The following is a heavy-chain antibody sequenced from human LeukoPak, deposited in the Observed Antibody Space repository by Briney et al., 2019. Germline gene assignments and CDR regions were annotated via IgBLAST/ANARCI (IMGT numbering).Heavy chain of an antibody. D-gene: IGHD4-11*01. CDR2: INHSGST. V-gene: IGHV4-34*01. Sequence: SETLSLTCAVYGGSFSGYYWSWLRQPPGKGLEWIGEINHSGSTNYNPSLKSRVTISVDTSKNQFSLKLSSVTAADTAVYYCARGRPTAGYYYYYGMDVWGQGTTVTVSS. CDR3: ARGRPTAGYYYYYGMDV. J-gene: IGHJ6*02. CDR1: GGSFSGYY.